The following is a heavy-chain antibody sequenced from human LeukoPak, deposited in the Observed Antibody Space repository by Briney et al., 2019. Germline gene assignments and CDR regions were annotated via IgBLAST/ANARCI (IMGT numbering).Heavy chain of an antibody. V-gene: IGHV4-61*02. J-gene: IGHJ4*02. CDR1: GGSISSGSCY. D-gene: IGHD5-18*01. CDR2: IYTSGST. Sequence: SETLSLTCTVSGGSISSGSCYWSWIRQPAGKGLEWIGRIYTSGSTNYNPSLKSRVTISVDTSKNQFSLKLSSVTAADTAVYYCARDKRYSYGNFDYWGQGTLVTVSS. CDR3: ARDKRYSYGNFDY.